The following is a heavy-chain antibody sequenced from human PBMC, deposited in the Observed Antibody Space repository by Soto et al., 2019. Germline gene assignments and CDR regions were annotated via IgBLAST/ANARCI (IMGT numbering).Heavy chain of an antibody. CDR2: TSHDRFEN. Sequence: QVQLVESGGGVVQPGRSLRLSCAASGITFSSYAMHWVRQAPGKGLEWVAVTSHDRFENHFADSVKGRFTISRDNSKNTLYLQMNSLRVEDTAVYYCARDHIGAPGTSLPHWGQGTLVTVTS. D-gene: IGHD1-1*01. CDR1: GITFSSYA. CDR3: ARDHIGAPGTSLPH. V-gene: IGHV3-30-3*01. J-gene: IGHJ4*02.